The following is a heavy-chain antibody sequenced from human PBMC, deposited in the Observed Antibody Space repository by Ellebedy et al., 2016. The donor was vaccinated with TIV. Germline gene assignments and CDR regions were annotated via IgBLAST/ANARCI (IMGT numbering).Heavy chain of an antibody. V-gene: IGHV4-30-2*01. Sequence: SETLSLTXAVSGGSISDGGYSWSWIRQPPGKGLEWIGYISHSGSTYYNSSLKSRLTISVDRSKNEFSLRVRSVTAADTAVYYCARGTNFGVADVGHYMDVWGKGTTVIVSS. J-gene: IGHJ6*03. CDR1: GGSISDGGYS. CDR3: ARGTNFGVADVGHYMDV. CDR2: ISHSGST. D-gene: IGHD3-3*01.